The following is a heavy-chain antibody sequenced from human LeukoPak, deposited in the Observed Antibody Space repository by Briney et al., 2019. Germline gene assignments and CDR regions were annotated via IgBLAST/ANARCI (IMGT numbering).Heavy chain of an antibody. CDR1: GGSIGNFF. V-gene: IGHV4-59*01. D-gene: IGHD1-26*01. J-gene: IGHJ4*02. CDR3: ARDWELGH. CDR2: IYENGRT. Sequence: SETLSLTCTVSGGSIGNFFWSWIRQSPGEGLEWIGFIYENGRTSYNPSLKSRVTISVDMSKNQFSLRLTSMTAADTAVYYCARDWELGHWGRGILITVSS.